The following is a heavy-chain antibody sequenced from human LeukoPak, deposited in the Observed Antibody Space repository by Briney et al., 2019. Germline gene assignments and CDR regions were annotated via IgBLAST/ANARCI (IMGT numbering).Heavy chain of an antibody. CDR1: GFTFSNSA. J-gene: IGHJ4*02. CDR3: AKLTDY. V-gene: IGHV3-23*01. CDR2: ISGGGGST. Sequence: PGGSLRLSCAASGFTFSNSAMSWVRQAPGQGLEWVSAISGGGGSTYYADSVKGRFTISRDNSKNTLYLQMNSLRVEDTAVYYCAKLTDYWGQGTLVPASS.